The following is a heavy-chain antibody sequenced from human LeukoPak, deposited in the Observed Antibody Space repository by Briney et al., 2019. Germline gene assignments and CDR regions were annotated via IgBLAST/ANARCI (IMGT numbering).Heavy chain of an antibody. CDR1: GFTFSSYT. J-gene: IGHJ4*02. D-gene: IGHD3-22*01. V-gene: IGHV3-21*01. CDR2: ISSSSYI. CDR3: ARDGSGYSDPVDY. Sequence: PGGSLRLSCAASGFTFSSYTMNWVRQAPGKGLEWVSSISSSSYIYYADSVKGRFTISRYNAKNSLYLQMNSLRAEDTAVYYCARDGSGYSDPVDYWGQGTLVTVSS.